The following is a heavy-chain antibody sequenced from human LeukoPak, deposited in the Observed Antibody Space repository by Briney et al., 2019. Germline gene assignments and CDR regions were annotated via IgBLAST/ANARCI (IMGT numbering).Heavy chain of an antibody. CDR3: ARSDDYGDYWFDP. Sequence: SSETLSLTCTVSGGSISSYYWSWIRQPPGKGLEWIGYIYYSRSTNYNPSLKSRVTISVDTSKNQFSLKLSSVTAADTAVYYCARSDDYGDYWFDPWGQGTLVTVSS. V-gene: IGHV4-59*01. CDR2: IYYSRST. D-gene: IGHD4-17*01. CDR1: GGSISSYY. J-gene: IGHJ5*02.